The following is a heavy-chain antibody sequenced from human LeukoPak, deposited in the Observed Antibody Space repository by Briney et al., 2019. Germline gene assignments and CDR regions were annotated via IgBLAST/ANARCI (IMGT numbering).Heavy chain of an antibody. CDR3: AKDLQELLWFGGGDY. J-gene: IGHJ4*02. V-gene: IGHV3-23*01. CDR1: GFTFSSYA. D-gene: IGHD3-10*01. Sequence: GGSLRLSCAASGFTFSSYAMSWVRQAPGKGLEWVSAISGSGGSTYYADSVKGRFTISRDNSKNTLYLQMNSLRAEDTAVYYCAKDLQELLWFGGGDYWGLGTLVTVSS. CDR2: ISGSGGST.